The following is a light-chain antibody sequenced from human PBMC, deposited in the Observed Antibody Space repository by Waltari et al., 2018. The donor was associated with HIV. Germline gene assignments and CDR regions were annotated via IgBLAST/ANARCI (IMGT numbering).Light chain of an antibody. V-gene: IGLV1-47*01. J-gene: IGLJ3*02. CDR1: TSNIGTNY. CDR3: AAWDDRVSGWL. CDR2: RNN. Sequence: QSLLTQPPSASGTPGQRVTISCSGSTSNIGTNYVYWYQQLPGTAPKLLIYRNNQLPSGVPDRFSGSKSGTSASLAISGLRSEDEAEYYCAAWDDRVSGWLFGGGTKLTVL.